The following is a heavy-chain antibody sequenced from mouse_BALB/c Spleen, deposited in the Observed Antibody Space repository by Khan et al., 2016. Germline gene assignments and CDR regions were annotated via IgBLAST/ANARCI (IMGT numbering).Heavy chain of an antibody. Sequence: QIQLVQSGPELKKPGETVKISCKASGYTFTNYGVHWVKQAPGKGLKWMGWINTNTGAPTYAEEFKGRFVFSLETSASTAFLQIDNLKYEDTATYICARWYGSDALDYWGQGTSVTVSS. CDR3: ARWYGSDALDY. V-gene: IGHV9-3*02. D-gene: IGHD2-10*02. CDR2: INTNTGAP. J-gene: IGHJ4*01. CDR1: GYTFTNYG.